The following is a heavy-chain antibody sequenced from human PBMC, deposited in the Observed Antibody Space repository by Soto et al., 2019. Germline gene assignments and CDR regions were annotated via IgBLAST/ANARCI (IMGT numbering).Heavy chain of an antibody. J-gene: IGHJ6*03. CDR3: ARRGGLELRGYYYYYMDV. D-gene: IGHD1-7*01. CDR1: GFTFSSYD. Sequence: GGSLRLSCAASGFTFSSYDMHWVRQATGKGLEWVSAIGTAGDTYYPGSVKGRFTISRENAKNSLYLQMNSLRAGDTAVYYCARRGGLELRGYYYYYMDVWGKGTTVTVSS. CDR2: IGTAGDT. V-gene: IGHV3-13*01.